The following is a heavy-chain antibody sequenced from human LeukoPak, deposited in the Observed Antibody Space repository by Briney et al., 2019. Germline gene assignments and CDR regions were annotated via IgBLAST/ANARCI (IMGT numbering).Heavy chain of an antibody. CDR1: GFTFSSYW. J-gene: IGHJ4*02. D-gene: IGHD5-12*01. V-gene: IGHV3-7*01. CDR3: ARERRSWGGYDFDF. CDR2: IKQDGSEK. Sequence: GGSLRLSCAASGFTFSSYWMSWVRQAPGRGLEWVGNIKQDGSEKYLKDRFTISRDNAKNSLYLQINSLRAEDTAVYYCARERRSWGGYDFDFWGQGTLVTVSS.